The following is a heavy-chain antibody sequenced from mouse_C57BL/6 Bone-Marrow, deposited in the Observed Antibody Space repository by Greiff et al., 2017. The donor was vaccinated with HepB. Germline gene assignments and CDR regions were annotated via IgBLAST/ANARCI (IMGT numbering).Heavy chain of an antibody. CDR2: IHPNSGST. Sequence: VQLQQPGAELVKPGASVKLSCKASGYTFTSYWMHWVKQRPGQGLEWIGMIHPNSGSTNYNEKFKSKATLTVDKSSSTAYMQLSSLTSEDSAVYYCAREGYGSSWAYWGQGTLVTVSA. CDR3: AREGYGSSWAY. D-gene: IGHD1-1*01. V-gene: IGHV1-64*01. J-gene: IGHJ3*01. CDR1: GYTFTSYW.